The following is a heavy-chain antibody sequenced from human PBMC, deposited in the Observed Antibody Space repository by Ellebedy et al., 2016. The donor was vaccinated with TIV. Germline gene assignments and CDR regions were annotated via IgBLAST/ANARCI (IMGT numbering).Heavy chain of an antibody. V-gene: IGHV3-23*01. CDR3: AKVSGRDFRKYYLDS. CDR1: GFTFSCCA. J-gene: IGHJ4*02. D-gene: IGHD5-12*01. CDR2: ISTSGDTT. Sequence: GESLKISCAASGFTFSCCAMSWVRQPPGKGLEWVSVISTSGDTTYAASVKGRFTISRDNSKNTLYLQMSSLRAEDTAVYYCAKVSGRDFRKYYLDSWGQGTLVTVSS.